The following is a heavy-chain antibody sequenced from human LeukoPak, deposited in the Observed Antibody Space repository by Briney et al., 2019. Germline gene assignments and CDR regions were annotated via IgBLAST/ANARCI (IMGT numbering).Heavy chain of an antibody. Sequence: GGSLRLSCAASGFTFSSYGMHWVGQAPGKGLEWVAVISYDGSNKYYADSVKGRFTISRDNSKNTLYLQMNSLRAEDTAVYYCAKEAETYYYGSGSPGVDYWGQGTLDTVSS. J-gene: IGHJ4*02. V-gene: IGHV3-30*18. CDR1: GFTFSSYG. CDR2: ISYDGSNK. D-gene: IGHD3-10*01. CDR3: AKEAETYYYGSGSPGVDY.